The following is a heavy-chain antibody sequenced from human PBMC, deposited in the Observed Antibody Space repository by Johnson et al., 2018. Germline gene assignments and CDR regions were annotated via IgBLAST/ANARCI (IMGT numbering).Heavy chain of an antibody. D-gene: IGHD2-15*01. V-gene: IGHV3-9*01. Sequence: VQLVQSGGGLAQPGRSLRLSCAASGFTFDDYAMHWVRQAPGKGLEWVSGISWNSGSIGYADSVKGRFTISRDNAKNSLYLQMNSLRAGDTAVYYCARVGCNEGRCHSRALYGMDVWGQGTTVTVSS. CDR3: ARVGCNEGRCHSRALYGMDV. CDR1: GFTFDDYA. CDR2: ISWNSGSI. J-gene: IGHJ6*02.